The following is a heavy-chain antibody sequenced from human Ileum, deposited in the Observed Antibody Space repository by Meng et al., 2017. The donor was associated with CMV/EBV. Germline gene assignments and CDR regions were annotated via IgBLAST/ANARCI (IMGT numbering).Heavy chain of an antibody. CDR1: DGSISSYY. V-gene: IGHV4-4*07. J-gene: IGHJ4*02. Sequence: QGQLQESGPRLGKPSETLSLPCTVSDGSISSYYWSWIRQSAGKGLEWIGRIHTSGTTNYNPSLKSRVTLSLDTSKDQFSLKLTSVTAADTAVYYCAREKSSCTSSTCYGVDSWGQGTLVTVSS. CDR2: IHTSGTT. CDR3: AREKSSCTSSTCYGVDS. D-gene: IGHD2-2*01.